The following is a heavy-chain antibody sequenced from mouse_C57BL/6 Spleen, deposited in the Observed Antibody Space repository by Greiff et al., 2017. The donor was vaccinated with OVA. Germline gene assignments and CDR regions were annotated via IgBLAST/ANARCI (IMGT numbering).Heavy chain of an antibody. CDR1: GYTFSDYG. CDR3: ASDLDLDY. V-gene: IGHV5-17*01. Sequence: EVKVVESGGGLVKPGGSLKLSCAASGYTFSDYGMHWVRQAPEKGLEWVAYISSGSSTIYYADTVKGRFTISRDKAKNTLFLQMTSLRAEDTAMYYCASDLDLDYWGQGTTLTVSS. CDR2: ISSGSSTI. J-gene: IGHJ2*01.